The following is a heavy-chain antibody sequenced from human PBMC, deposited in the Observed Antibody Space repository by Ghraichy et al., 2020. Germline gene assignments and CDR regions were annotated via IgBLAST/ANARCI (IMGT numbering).Heavy chain of an antibody. V-gene: IGHV1-18*01. CDR2: LNTYTGKT. CDR3: VRTDGGNYRSDY. Sequence: ASGKVSCRTSGYTFTNYGLSWVRQAPGRGLEWMGWLNTYTGKTVYSDTFQGRIALSTDTSTNTGYMELRDLRSADTAVFFCVRTDGGNYRSDYWGQGTLVTVSS. J-gene: IGHJ4*02. CDR1: GYTFTNYG. D-gene: IGHD4-23*01.